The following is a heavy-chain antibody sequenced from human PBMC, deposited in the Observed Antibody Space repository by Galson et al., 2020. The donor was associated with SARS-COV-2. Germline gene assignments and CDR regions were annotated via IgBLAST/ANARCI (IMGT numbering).Heavy chain of an antibody. J-gene: IGHJ5*02. D-gene: IGHD1-26*01. CDR2: ISSSGST. Sequence: SETLSLTCTVSGDSISGYYWNWIRQPAGKGLEWIGRISSSGSTNCHPSLKSRVTMSRDTSKNQFSLKMSSVTAADTAVYYCARMGSTTFSWFDPWCQGTLVTVSS. CDR1: GDSISGYY. CDR3: ARMGSTTFSWFDP. V-gene: IGHV4-4*07.